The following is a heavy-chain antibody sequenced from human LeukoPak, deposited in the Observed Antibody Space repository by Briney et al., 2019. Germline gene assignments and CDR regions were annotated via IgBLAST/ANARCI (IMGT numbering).Heavy chain of an antibody. CDR3: ARFVTFYDSSGYYPSWYFDL. D-gene: IGHD3-22*01. Sequence: GGSLRLSCAASGFTFSSYSMNWVRQAPGKGLEWVSSISSSSSYIYYADSVKGRFTISRDNAKNSLYLQMNSLRAEDTAVYYCARFVTFYDSSGYYPSWYFDLWGRGTLVTVSS. CDR2: ISSSSSYI. J-gene: IGHJ2*01. V-gene: IGHV3-21*01. CDR1: GFTFSSYS.